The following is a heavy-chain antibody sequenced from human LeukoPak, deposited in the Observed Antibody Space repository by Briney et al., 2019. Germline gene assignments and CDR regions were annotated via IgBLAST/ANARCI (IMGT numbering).Heavy chain of an antibody. V-gene: IGHV3-7*03. Sequence: PGGSLRLSCAASGFTFSSYWMSWVRQAPGKGLEWVANIKQDGSEKYYADSVKGRFTISRDNSKNTLYLQMNSLRAEDTAVYYCAKDGDYGGNSGGLDYWDQGTLVTVSS. CDR1: GFTFSSYW. CDR3: AKDGDYGGNSGGLDY. J-gene: IGHJ4*02. D-gene: IGHD4-23*01. CDR2: IKQDGSEK.